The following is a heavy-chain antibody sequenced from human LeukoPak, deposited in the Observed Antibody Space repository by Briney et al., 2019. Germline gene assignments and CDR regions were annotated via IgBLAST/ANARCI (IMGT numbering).Heavy chain of an antibody. CDR1: GYTFTSYG. CDR3: VRVPIGRFTRKLDY. J-gene: IGHJ4*02. Sequence: GASVKVSCKASGYTFTSYGISWVRQAPGQGLEWMGWISAYNGNTNYAQKLQGRVTMTTDTSTSTAYMELRSLRSDDTAVYYCVRVPIGRFTRKLDYWGQGTLVTVSS. D-gene: IGHD3-3*01. V-gene: IGHV1-18*01. CDR2: ISAYNGNT.